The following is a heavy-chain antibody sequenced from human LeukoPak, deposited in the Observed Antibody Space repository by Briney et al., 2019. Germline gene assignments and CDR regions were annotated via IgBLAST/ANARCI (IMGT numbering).Heavy chain of an antibody. CDR3: ARGRVTSSWYYFDY. V-gene: IGHV3-74*01. Sequence: GGSLRLSCAASGFTFSSYWMHWVRQAPGKGLVWVLRINTDGSSPTYVDSAKGRFTISRDNAKNTLYLQINSLRAEDTAVYYCARGRVTSSWYYFDYWGQGALVTVSS. J-gene: IGHJ4*02. D-gene: IGHD6-13*01. CDR1: GFTFSSYW. CDR2: INTDGSSP.